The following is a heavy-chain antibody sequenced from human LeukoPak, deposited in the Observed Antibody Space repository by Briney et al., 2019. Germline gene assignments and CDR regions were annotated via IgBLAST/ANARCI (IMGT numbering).Heavy chain of an antibody. CDR3: ARASGPFDY. CDR2: IWNDGSNK. J-gene: IGHJ4*02. Sequence: GRSLRLSCVASGFGFDIYGMHWVRQAPGKGLEWLAAIWNDGSNKYYADSVKGRFTISRDNSKNTLYLQMNSLRGEDTALYYCARASGPFDYWGRGTLVTVSS. V-gene: IGHV3-33*01. D-gene: IGHD3-10*01. CDR1: GFGFDIYG.